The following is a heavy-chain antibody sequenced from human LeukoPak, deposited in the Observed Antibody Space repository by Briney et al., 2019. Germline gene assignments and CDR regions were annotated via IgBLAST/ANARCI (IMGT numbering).Heavy chain of an antibody. CDR3: AREKGVATVTSRRPFPFDY. J-gene: IGHJ4*02. Sequence: GASVKVSCRASGYTFTTYGLSWVRQAPGQGLEWMGWISPYNGDTKSAQKLQGRVTMTTDTSTSTAYMELSRLRSDDTAVYYCAREKGVATVTSRRPFPFDYWGQGTLVTVSS. D-gene: IGHD4-11*01. CDR2: ISPYNGDT. CDR1: GYTFTTYG. V-gene: IGHV1-18*01.